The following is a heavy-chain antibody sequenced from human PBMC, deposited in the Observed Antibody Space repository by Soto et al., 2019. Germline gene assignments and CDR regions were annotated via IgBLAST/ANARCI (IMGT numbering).Heavy chain of an antibody. Sequence: SVKVSCKASGGTFSSYAISWVRQAPGQGLEWMGGIIPIFGTANYAQKFQGRVTITADESTSTAYMELSSLRSEDTAVYYCSLAYGSGSYYSPWDYWGQGTLVTVS. CDR2: IIPIFGTA. CDR3: SLAYGSGSYYSPWDY. D-gene: IGHD3-10*01. J-gene: IGHJ4*02. V-gene: IGHV1-69*13. CDR1: GGTFSSYA.